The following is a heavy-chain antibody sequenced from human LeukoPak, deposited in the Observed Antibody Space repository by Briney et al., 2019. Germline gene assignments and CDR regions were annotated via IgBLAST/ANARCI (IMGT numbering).Heavy chain of an antibody. Sequence: GGSLRLSCAASGFTFDDYTMHWVRQAPGKGLEWVSLISWDGGSTYYADSVKGRFTISRDNSKNSLYLQMNSLRTEDTALYYCAKDIVSVTMVRGIDYYYGMDVWGQGTTVTVSS. CDR3: AKDIVSVTMVRGIDYYYGMDV. J-gene: IGHJ6*02. CDR2: ISWDGGST. V-gene: IGHV3-43*01. CDR1: GFTFDDYT. D-gene: IGHD3-10*01.